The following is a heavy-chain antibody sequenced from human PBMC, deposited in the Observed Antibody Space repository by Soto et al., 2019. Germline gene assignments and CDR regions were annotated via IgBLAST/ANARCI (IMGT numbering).Heavy chain of an antibody. J-gene: IGHJ4*02. V-gene: IGHV3-23*01. D-gene: IGHD3-22*01. CDR3: AKEALTYYYDSSGYYYRHSFDY. Sequence: GGSLRLSCAASGFTFSSYAMSWVRQAPGKGLEWVSAISGSGGSTYYADSVKGRFTISRDNSKNTLYLQMNSLRAEDTAVYYCAKEALTYYYDSSGYYYRHSFDYWGQGTLVTVSS. CDR1: GFTFSSYA. CDR2: ISGSGGST.